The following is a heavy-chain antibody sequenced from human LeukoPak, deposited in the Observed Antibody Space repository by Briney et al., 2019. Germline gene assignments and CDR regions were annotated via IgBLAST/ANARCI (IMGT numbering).Heavy chain of an antibody. CDR3: ARGNSGSSYVEYYYGMDV. CDR1: GFIVSSNY. V-gene: IGHV3-53*01. D-gene: IGHD1-26*01. CDR2: IYSGGRT. Sequence: GGSLRLSCAASGFIVSSNYMSWVRQAPGKGLEWVSVIYSGGRTYYADSVKGRFTISRDNSKNTLYLQMNSLRAEDTAVYYCARGNSGSSYVEYYYGMDVWGQGTTVTVSS. J-gene: IGHJ6*02.